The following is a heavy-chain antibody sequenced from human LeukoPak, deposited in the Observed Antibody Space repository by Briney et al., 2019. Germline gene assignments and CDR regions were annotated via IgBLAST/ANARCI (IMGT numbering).Heavy chain of an antibody. CDR2: ITNDGSST. CDR3: ARDPYNWNDLALDY. D-gene: IGHD1-20*01. V-gene: IGHV3-74*01. J-gene: IGHJ4*02. CDR1: GLTFSSHW. Sequence: GGSLRLSCAASGLTFSSHWMHWVRQAPGKGLVWVSRITNDGSSTTYAGSVKGRFTISRDNAKNSLYLQMNSLRAEDTAVYYCARDPYNWNDLALDYWGQGTLVTVSS.